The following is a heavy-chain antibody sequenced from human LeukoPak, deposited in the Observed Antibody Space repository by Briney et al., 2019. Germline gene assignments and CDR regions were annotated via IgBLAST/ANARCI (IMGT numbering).Heavy chain of an antibody. CDR3: ARGGSSTRRGFNYYYYMDV. J-gene: IGHJ6*03. CDR1: GGTFSSYA. Sequence: SVKVSCKASGGTFSSYAISWVRQAPGQGLEWMGGIIPIFGTANYAQKFQSRVTITTDESTSTAYMELSSLRSEDTAVYYCARGGSSTRRGFNYYYYMDVWGKGTTVTVSS. CDR2: IIPIFGTA. D-gene: IGHD2-2*01. V-gene: IGHV1-69*05.